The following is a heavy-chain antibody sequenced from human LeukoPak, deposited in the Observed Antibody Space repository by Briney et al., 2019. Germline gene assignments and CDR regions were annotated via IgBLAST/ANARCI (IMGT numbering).Heavy chain of an antibody. CDR3: ARDRYYYDSSGYRLFDY. Sequence: SETLSLTCTVSGGSISSYYWSWIRQPAGKGLEWIGRIYTSGSTNYNPSLKSRVTMSVDTSKNQFSLKLSSVTAADTAVYYCARDRYYYDSSGYRLFDYWGQGTLVTVSS. CDR1: GGSISSYY. D-gene: IGHD3-22*01. J-gene: IGHJ4*02. V-gene: IGHV4-4*07. CDR2: IYTSGST.